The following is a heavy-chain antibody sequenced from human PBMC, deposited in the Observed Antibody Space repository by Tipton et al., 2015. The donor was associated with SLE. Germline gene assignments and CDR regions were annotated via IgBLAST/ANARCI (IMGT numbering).Heavy chain of an antibody. CDR1: GGSISSSSYY. J-gene: IGHJ4*02. V-gene: IGHV4-39*07. CDR3: ARDPVGAKHFDY. CDR2: IYYTGTTT. D-gene: IGHD1-26*01. Sequence: TLSLTCTVSGGSISSSSYYWGWIRQPPGKGLEWIGSIYYTGTTTYYNSFLKSRVTISLDTSRNQFSLKLTSVTAADTAIYYCARDPVGAKHFDYWGQGTLVTVSS.